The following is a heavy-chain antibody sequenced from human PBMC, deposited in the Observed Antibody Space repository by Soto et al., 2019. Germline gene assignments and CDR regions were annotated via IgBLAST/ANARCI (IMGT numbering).Heavy chain of an antibody. V-gene: IGHV3-30-3*01. CDR3: AKDRAAVTGAYYYYGMDV. J-gene: IGHJ6*01. CDR1: GFTFSSRS. D-gene: IGHD6-19*01. Sequence: GGSLRLSCAASGFTFSSRSMHWVRQAPGKGLEWVAVISADGNYEHYAESVRGRFSISRDNLKNTLSLHMSSLRTEDTALYYCAKDRAAVTGAYYYYGMDVWGQGTTVTGSA. CDR2: ISADGNYE.